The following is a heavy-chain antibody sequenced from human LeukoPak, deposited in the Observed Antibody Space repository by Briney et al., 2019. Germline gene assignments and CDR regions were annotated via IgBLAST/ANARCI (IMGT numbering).Heavy chain of an antibody. Sequence: GGSLRLSCAASGFTFSSYSMNWVRQAPGKGLEWVSSISNNGATTYYADSVRGRFAIFRDNSKNTLYLQMNSLRAEDTAIYYCATYCSSATCQEGFDYWGQGTLVTVSS. J-gene: IGHJ4*02. V-gene: IGHV3-23*01. CDR2: ISNNGATT. CDR3: ATYCSSATCQEGFDY. D-gene: IGHD2-2*01. CDR1: GFTFSSYS.